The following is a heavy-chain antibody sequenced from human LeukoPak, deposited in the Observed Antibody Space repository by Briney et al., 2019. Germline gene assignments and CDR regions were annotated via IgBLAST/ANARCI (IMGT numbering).Heavy chain of an antibody. J-gene: IGHJ4*02. CDR1: GYTFTSYY. D-gene: IGHD3-16*01. Sequence: GASVKVSCKASGYTFTSYYMHWVRQAPGQGLEWMGIINPSGGTTTYAQKFQGRVTMTRDTSTSTVYMEMSSLRSEDTAVYYCARDQEGPFGGVRKRSFDSWGQGTLVTVSS. V-gene: IGHV1-46*01. CDR2: INPSGGTT. CDR3: ARDQEGPFGGVRKRSFDS.